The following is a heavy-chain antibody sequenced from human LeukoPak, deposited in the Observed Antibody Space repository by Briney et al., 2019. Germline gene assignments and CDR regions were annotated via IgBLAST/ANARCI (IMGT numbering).Heavy chain of an antibody. D-gene: IGHD2-2*01. J-gene: IGHJ5*01. CDR3: AKGGQYQPPCWFDS. CDR1: GFTFSNYG. Sequence: GGSLRLSCAASGFTFSNYGMSWVRQAPGKGLEWVSAISGSGGSTYYPDSVRGRFTISRDNSKNTLYLQMNSLRAEDTAVYYCAKGGQYQPPCWFDSWGQGTLVTVSS. V-gene: IGHV3-23*01. CDR2: ISGSGGST.